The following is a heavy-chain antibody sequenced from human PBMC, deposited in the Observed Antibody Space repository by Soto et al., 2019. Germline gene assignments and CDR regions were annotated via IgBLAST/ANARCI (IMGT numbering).Heavy chain of an antibody. Sequence: QVQLQESGPGLVKPSQTLSLTCTVSGGSIRSGGYYWSWIRQHPGKGLEWIGYIYYSGRTYYNPSLKSRVTISVDTSKNQFSLKLSAVTAADTDVYYCARGTKNYYDSSGYYLNGRYYFDYWGKGTLVTVSS. J-gene: IGHJ4*02. D-gene: IGHD3-22*01. CDR1: GGSIRSGGYY. V-gene: IGHV4-31*03. CDR3: ARGTKNYYDSSGYYLNGRYYFDY. CDR2: IYYSGRT.